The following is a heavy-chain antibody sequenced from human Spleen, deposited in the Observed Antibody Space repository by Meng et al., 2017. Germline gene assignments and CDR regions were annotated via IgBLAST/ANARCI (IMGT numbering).Heavy chain of an antibody. J-gene: IGHJ4*02. CDR1: GFSLSTRRVG. V-gene: IGHV2-5*02. CDR2: IYWDDDK. CDR3: AHRRESSNWYGSFDS. D-gene: IGHD6-13*01. Sequence: QITLKASGPTLVKPTQTLTLTCTFSGFSLSTRRVGVGWIRQPPGKALEWLALIYWDDDKRYSPSLKNRLTITKDTSKIQVVLTMTNMDPMDTATYYCAHRRESSNWYGSFDSWGQGTLVTVSS.